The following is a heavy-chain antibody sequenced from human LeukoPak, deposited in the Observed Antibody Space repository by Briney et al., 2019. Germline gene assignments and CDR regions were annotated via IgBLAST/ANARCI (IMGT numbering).Heavy chain of an antibody. J-gene: IGHJ6*02. V-gene: IGHV1-2*04. Sequence: ASVKVSCKASGYTFTGYYMHWVRQAPGQGLEWMGWINPNSGSTNYAQKFQGWVTMTRDTSISTAYMELSRLRSDDTAVYYCARGYCSSTSCYYGMDVWGQGTTVTVSS. D-gene: IGHD2-2*01. CDR1: GYTFTGYY. CDR3: ARGYCSSTSCYYGMDV. CDR2: INPNSGST.